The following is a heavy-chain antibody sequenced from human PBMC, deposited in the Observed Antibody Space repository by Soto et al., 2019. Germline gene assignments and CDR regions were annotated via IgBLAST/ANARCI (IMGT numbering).Heavy chain of an antibody. Sequence: SETLSLTCTVSGGSISSYYWGWIRRPPGKGLEWIGSIYYSGSTYYNPSLKSRVTISVDTSKNQLSLKLSSVTAADTAVYYCARRWGYSFDYWGQGTLVTVSS. CDR3: ARRWGYSFDY. J-gene: IGHJ4*02. V-gene: IGHV4-39*01. CDR1: GGSISSYY. D-gene: IGHD7-27*01. CDR2: IYYSGST.